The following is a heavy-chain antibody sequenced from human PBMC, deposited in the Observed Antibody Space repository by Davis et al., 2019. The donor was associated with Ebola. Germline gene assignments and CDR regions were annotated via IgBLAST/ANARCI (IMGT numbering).Heavy chain of an antibody. V-gene: IGHV1-46*01. CDR1: GYTFTSYY. CDR3: ARDSGYCSGGSCYSYGMDV. CDR2: INPSGGST. Sequence: VKVSCKASGYTFTSYYMHWVRQAPGQGLEWMGIINPSGGSTSYAQKFQGRVTMTRDTSTSTVYMELSSLRSEDTAVYYCARDSGYCSGGSCYSYGMDVWGQGTTVTVSS. D-gene: IGHD2-15*01. J-gene: IGHJ6*02.